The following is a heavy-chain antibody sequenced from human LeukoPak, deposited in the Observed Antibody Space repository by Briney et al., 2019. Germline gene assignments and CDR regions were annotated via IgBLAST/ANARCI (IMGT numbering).Heavy chain of an antibody. CDR3: AKARGTVVPPFDY. V-gene: IGHV3-53*01. D-gene: IGHD3-22*01. J-gene: IGHJ4*02. CDR2: IYSGGST. CDR1: GFTVSSNY. Sequence: GGSLRLSCAASGFTVSSNYMTWVRQAPGKGLEWVSVIYSGGSTYYADSVKGRFTISRDNSKNTLYLQMNGLRAEDTAVYYCAKARGTVVPPFDYWGQGTLVTVSS.